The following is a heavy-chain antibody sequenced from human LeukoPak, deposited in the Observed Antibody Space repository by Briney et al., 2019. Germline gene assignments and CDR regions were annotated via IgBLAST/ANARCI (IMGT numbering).Heavy chain of an antibody. CDR3: ARMRNIPAASRAGNFDY. J-gene: IGHJ4*02. CDR2: IHSGGNT. D-gene: IGHD6-13*01. CDR1: GFTFSSYS. Sequence: GGSLRLSCAASGFTFSSYSMNWVRQAPGKGLEWVSVIHSGGNTDYIDSVKGRFTISRDNSKNTLYLQMNSLRAEDTAVYYCARMRNIPAASRAGNFDYWGQGTLVTVSS. V-gene: IGHV3-66*01.